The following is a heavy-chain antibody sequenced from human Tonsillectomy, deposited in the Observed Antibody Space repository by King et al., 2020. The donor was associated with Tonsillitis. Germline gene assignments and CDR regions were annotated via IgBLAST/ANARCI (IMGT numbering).Heavy chain of an antibody. J-gene: IGHJ4*02. CDR1: GGSFSGYY. CDR2: IYHSGGT. Sequence: VQLQQWGAGLLKPSETLSLTCAVYGGSFSGYYWNWIRQPPEKGPEWIGEIYHSGGTHYNPSLKSRVSMSIDTSKSQFSLKLRSVTAADTAVYYCARYTRNCSSTNCHYLFDYWGQGALVTVSS. CDR3: ARYTRNCSSTNCHYLFDY. D-gene: IGHD2-2*01. V-gene: IGHV4-34*01.